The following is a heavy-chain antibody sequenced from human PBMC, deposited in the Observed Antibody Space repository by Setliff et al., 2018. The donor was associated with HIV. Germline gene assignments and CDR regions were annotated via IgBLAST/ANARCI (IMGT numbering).Heavy chain of an antibody. CDR1: TFLVTGYN. CDR3: ARAHFLVAMTRNWFDP. CDR2: INPKSGVA. V-gene: IGHV1-2*06. Sequence: GASVKVSCKALTFLVTGYNIHWVRQAPGQGLEWIGRINPKSGVADYLKKFQGRVTMTTDTSTNTAHMELIRPRFDDTAVYYCARAHFLVAMTRNWFDPWGQGTLVTVSS. J-gene: IGHJ5*02. D-gene: IGHD5-12*01.